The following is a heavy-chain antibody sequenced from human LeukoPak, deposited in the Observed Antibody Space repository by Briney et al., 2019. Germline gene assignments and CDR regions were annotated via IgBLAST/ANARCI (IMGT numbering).Heavy chain of an antibody. D-gene: IGHD3-22*01. J-gene: IGHJ4*02. CDR2: IWYDGSNK. Sequence: GGSLRLSCAASGFTFSNAWMSWVRQAPGKGLEWVAVIWYDGSNKYYADSVKGRFTISRDNSKNTLYLQMNSLRAEDTAVYYCAREDDSSGYYYWGQGTLVTVSS. CDR1: GFTFSNAW. CDR3: AREDDSSGYYY. V-gene: IGHV3-33*08.